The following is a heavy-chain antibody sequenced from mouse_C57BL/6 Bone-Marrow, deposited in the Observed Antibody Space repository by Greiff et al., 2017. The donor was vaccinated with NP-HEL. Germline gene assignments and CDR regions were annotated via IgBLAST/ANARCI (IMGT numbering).Heavy chain of an antibody. CDR3: TRDYYALAY. CDR2: ISSGGDYI. J-gene: IGHJ3*01. D-gene: IGHD2-1*01. Sequence: EVNVVESGEGLVKPGGSLKLSCAASGFTFSSYAMSWVRQTPEKRLEWVAYISSGGDYIYYADTVKGRFTISRDNARNTLYLQMSSLKSEDTAMYYCTRDYYALAYWGQGTLVTVSA. V-gene: IGHV5-9-1*02. CDR1: GFTFSSYA.